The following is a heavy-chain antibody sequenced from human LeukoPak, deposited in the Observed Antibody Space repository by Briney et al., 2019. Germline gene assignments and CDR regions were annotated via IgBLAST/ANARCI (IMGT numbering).Heavy chain of an antibody. CDR1: GFTFSSYW. CDR2: IKQDGSEK. D-gene: IGHD1-1*01. CDR3: VASVNLERRS. V-gene: IGHV3-7*01. Sequence: PGGSLRLSCAASGFTFSSYWMSWVRQAPGRGLEWVANIKQDGSEKYYVDSVKGRFTISRDNAKNSLYLQMNSLRAEDTAVYYCVASVNLERRSWGQGTLVTVSS. J-gene: IGHJ5*02.